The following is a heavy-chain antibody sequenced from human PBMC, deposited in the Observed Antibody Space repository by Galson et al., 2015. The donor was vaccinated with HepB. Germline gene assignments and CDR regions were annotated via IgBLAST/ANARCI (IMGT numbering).Heavy chain of an antibody. D-gene: IGHD2-2*01. CDR1: GFSLSTRGVG. CDR2: IYWDDDQ. V-gene: IGHV2-5*02. CDR3: APENVPPARSWFDT. Sequence: PALVKPTQTLTLTCTFSGFSLSTRGVGVGWIRQPPGKALEWLALIYWDDDQRYSPSLKTRLTIAKDTSKNQVVLTMTNMDPVDTATYYCAPENVPPARSWFDTWGQGIPVTVSS. J-gene: IGHJ5*02.